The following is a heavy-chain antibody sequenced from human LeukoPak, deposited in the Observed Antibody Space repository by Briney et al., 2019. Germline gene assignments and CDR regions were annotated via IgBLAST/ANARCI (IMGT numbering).Heavy chain of an antibody. V-gene: IGHV1-2*02. D-gene: IGHD3-16*01. Sequence: ASVKVSCKASGYTFTGYYMHWVRQAPGQGLEWMGWINPNSGGTNYAQKFQGRVTMTRDTSISTAYMELSRLRSDDTAVYYCARVKALGAGDAFDIWGQGTMVTVSS. J-gene: IGHJ3*02. CDR3: ARVKALGAGDAFDI. CDR2: INPNSGGT. CDR1: GYTFTGYY.